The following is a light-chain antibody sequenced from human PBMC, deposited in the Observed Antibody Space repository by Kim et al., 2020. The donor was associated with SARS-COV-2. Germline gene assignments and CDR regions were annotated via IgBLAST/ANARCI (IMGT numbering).Light chain of an antibody. CDR1: SIGSRS. CDR3: QVWDSSSDHRVV. J-gene: IGLJ2*01. V-gene: IGLV3-21*04. CDR2: YDS. Sequence: PGKPARVSCGGNSIGSRSVHWYQQKSGQAPVLVIYYDSDRPSGIPERFSGSNSGNTATLTISRVEAGDEADYYCQVWDSSSDHRVVFGGGTQLTVL.